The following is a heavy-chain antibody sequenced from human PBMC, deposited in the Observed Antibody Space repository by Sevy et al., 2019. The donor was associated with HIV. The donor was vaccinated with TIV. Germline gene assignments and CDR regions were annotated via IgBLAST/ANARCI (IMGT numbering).Heavy chain of an antibody. CDR2: ISSSSYI. CDR1: GFTFSSYS. J-gene: IGHJ4*02. D-gene: IGHD3-3*01. CDR3: ARDGGNYDFWSGPSY. Sequence: GGSLRLSCAASGFTFSSYSMNWVRQAPGKGLEWVSSISSSSYIYYADSVKGRFAISRDNAKNSLYLQMNSLRAEDTAVYYCARDGGNYDFWSGPSYWGQGTLVTVSS. V-gene: IGHV3-21*01.